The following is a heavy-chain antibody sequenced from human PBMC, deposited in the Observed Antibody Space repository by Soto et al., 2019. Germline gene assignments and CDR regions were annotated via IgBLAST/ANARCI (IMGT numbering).Heavy chain of an antibody. V-gene: IGHV1-69*02. J-gene: IGHJ4*02. D-gene: IGHD3-22*01. CDR1: GGTFSSYT. CDR3: ARAQYYYDSSGYYTK. CDR2: IIPILGIA. Sequence: QVQLVQSGAEVKKPGASVKVSCKASGGTFSSYTISWVRQAPGQGLEWMGRIIPILGIANYAQKLQGRVHLTADKPTSTAKMGLSSRRPEDTAGYYCARAQYYYDSSGYYTKWGQGTLVTVSS.